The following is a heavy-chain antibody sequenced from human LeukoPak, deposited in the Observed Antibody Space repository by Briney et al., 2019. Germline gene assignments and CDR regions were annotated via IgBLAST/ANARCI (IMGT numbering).Heavy chain of an antibody. CDR1: GFTFSSYS. D-gene: IGHD6-13*01. V-gene: IGHV3-48*01. Sequence: GGSLRVSCAASGFTFSSYSMNWVRQAPGKGLEWVSYISSSSSTIYYADSVKGRFTISRDNAKNSLYLQMNSLRAENTAVYYCARGYSSSWRYNWFDPWGQGTLVTVSS. CDR2: ISSSSSTI. CDR3: ARGYSSSWRYNWFDP. J-gene: IGHJ5*02.